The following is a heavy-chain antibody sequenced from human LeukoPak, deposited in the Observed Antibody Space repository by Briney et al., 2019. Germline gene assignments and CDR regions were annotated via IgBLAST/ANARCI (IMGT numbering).Heavy chain of an antibody. CDR3: ARDRVDTGSFDS. Sequence: PSETLSPTCTVSGGSIGSHYWSWIRQSPGKGLEWIGYIFYGGNTNYNPSLKSRVTISVDTSKNQFSLKLTSVTAGDTGVYYCARDRVDTGSFDSWGQGTLVTVSS. CDR1: GGSIGSHY. J-gene: IGHJ5*01. CDR2: IFYGGNT. V-gene: IGHV4-59*11. D-gene: IGHD5-18*01.